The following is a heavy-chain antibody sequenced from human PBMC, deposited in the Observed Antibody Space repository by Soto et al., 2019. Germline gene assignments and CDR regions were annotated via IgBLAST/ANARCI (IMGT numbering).Heavy chain of an antibody. CDR3: HGYGY. CDR1: GFTVSSSNY. CDR2: IYTGGTT. J-gene: IGHJ4*02. V-gene: IGHV3-53*01. D-gene: IGHD5-12*01. Sequence: EVQLVESGGGLIQPGGSLRLSCVVSGFTVSSSNYMSWVRQAPGKGLEWVSVIYTGGTTYYADSVKGRFTISRDNSKNTLYLQMNSLGAADTAVYYCHGYGYWGQGTLVTVSS.